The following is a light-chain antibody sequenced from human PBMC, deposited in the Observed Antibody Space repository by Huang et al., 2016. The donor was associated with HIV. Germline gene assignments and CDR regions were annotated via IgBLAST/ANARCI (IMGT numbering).Light chain of an antibody. V-gene: IGKV1-6*02. CDR3: LQDFTYPRT. CDR1: QDITND. J-gene: IGKJ1*01. Sequence: AIQLTQSPSSLSASVGDRVTITCRASQDITNDVGWYQQKPGKASKLLISAASTLRSGVPSRFSGSGSGTDFTLTISSLQPEDFATYFCLQDFTYPRTFGQGTRVEI. CDR2: AAS.